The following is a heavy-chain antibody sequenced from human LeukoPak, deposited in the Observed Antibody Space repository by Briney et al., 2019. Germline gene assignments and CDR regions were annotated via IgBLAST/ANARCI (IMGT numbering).Heavy chain of an antibody. D-gene: IGHD3-10*01. CDR3: ARAKGRRDYFDY. CDR1: GFTFSNNA. J-gene: IGHJ4*02. Sequence: GGSLRLSCAASGFTFSNNAMSWVRQAPGKGLEWVSATTAGGDYTYYADSVKGRFTISRDNAKNSLYLQMNSLRAEDTAVYYCARAKGRRDYFDYWGQGTLVTVSS. V-gene: IGHV3-23*01. CDR2: TTAGGDYT.